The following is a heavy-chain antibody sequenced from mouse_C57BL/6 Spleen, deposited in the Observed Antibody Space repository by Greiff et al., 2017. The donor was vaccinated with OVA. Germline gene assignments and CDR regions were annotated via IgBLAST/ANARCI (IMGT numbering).Heavy chain of an antibody. CDR3: ARLYYGSTMDY. V-gene: IGHV5-17*01. Sequence: EVQLVESGGGLVKPGGSLKLSCAASGFTFSDYGMHWVRQAPEKGLEWVAYISSGSSTIYYADTVKGRFTISRDNAKNTLFLQMTSLRSEDTAMYYCARLYYGSTMDYWGQGTSVTVSS. CDR1: GFTFSDYG. D-gene: IGHD1-1*01. J-gene: IGHJ4*01. CDR2: ISSGSSTI.